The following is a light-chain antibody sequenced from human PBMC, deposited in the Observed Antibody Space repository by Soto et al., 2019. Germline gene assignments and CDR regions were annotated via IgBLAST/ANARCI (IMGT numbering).Light chain of an antibody. J-gene: IGKJ1*01. CDR2: KAS. CDR3: QHYNSYSEA. V-gene: IGKV1-5*03. Sequence: DIQMTRSPSTLSESVGDRVAIICRASQTISSWVAWYQQIPGKAPKLLIYKASTLKSGVPSRFSGSGSGTEFTLTISSLQPDDFAAYYCQHYNSYSEAFGQGTKVDIK. CDR1: QTISSW.